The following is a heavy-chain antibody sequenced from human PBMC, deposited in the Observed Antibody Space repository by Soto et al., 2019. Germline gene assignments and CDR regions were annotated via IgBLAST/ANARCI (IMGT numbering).Heavy chain of an antibody. J-gene: IGHJ4*02. CDR3: ARVRFDFSGWYTIRYYYVY. CDR1: GGSFSGYY. D-gene: IGHD6-19*01. V-gene: IGHV4-34*01. CDR2: INHSGSA. Sequence: SETLSLTCAVYGGSFSGYYWSWIRQPPGKGLEWIGEINHSGSANYNPSLKSRVTISVDTSKNQFSLKLSSVTAADTAVYYCARVRFDFSGWYTIRYYYVYWRQGPPVTVSA.